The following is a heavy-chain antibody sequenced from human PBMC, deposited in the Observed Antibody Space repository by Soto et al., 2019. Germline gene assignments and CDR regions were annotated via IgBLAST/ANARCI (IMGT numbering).Heavy chain of an antibody. Sequence: GESLKISCKGSGYSVTSYWIAWVRQMPGKGLEWMGIIYPGDSDTTYSPSFQGQVTISADKSITTAYLQWSSLKASDTAMYYCAKTIVGAQSFDSWGQGTLVTVSS. CDR1: GYSVTSYW. V-gene: IGHV5-51*01. CDR2: IYPGDSDT. J-gene: IGHJ4*02. CDR3: AKTIVGAQSFDS. D-gene: IGHD1-26*01.